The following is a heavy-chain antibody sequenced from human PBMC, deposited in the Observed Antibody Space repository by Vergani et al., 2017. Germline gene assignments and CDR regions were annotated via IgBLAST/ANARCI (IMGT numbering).Heavy chain of an antibody. Sequence: QVQLVQSGAEVKKPGSSVKVSCKASGGTFSSYAISWVRQAPGQGLEWMGRIIPIFGTANYAQKFQGRVTITADESTSTVYMELSSLRSEDTAVYYCARDRARRDGYNRNGMDVWGQGTTVTVSS. D-gene: IGHD5-24*01. CDR3: ARDRARRDGYNRNGMDV. CDR2: IIPIFGTA. CDR1: GGTFSSYA. V-gene: IGHV1-69*18. J-gene: IGHJ6*02.